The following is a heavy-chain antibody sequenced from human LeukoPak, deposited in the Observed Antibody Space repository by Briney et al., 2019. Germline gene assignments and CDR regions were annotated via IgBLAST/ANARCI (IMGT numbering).Heavy chain of an antibody. V-gene: IGHV1-2*06. D-gene: IGHD3-22*01. CDR3: ARDNDSSGYYSPIDY. Sequence: ASVKVSCKASGYTFTGYYMHWVRQAPGQGPEWMGRINPNSGGTNYAQKFQGRVTMTRDTSISAAYMELSRLRSDDTAVYYCARDNDSSGYYSPIDYWGQGTLVTVSS. CDR2: INPNSGGT. J-gene: IGHJ4*02. CDR1: GYTFTGYY.